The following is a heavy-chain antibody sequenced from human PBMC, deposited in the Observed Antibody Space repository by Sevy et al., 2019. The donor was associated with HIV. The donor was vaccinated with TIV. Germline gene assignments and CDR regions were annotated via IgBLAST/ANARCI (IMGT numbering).Heavy chain of an antibody. CDR2: IYPGDSHT. V-gene: IGHV5-51*01. Sequence: GESLKISCKGSGYSFTNYWIAWVRQMPGKGLEWMGIIYPGDSHTRYSPSFEGQVSISADKAINTAYLQLRSLKASDTATYYCATGCSDGSCYSAFDYWGQGTLVTVSS. CDR3: ATGCSDGSCYSAFDY. J-gene: IGHJ4*02. CDR1: GYSFTNYW. D-gene: IGHD2-15*01.